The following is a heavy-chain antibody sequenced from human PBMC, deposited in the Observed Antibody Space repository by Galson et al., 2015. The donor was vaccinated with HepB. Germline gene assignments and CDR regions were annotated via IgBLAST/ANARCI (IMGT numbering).Heavy chain of an antibody. CDR1: GYTFSGNY. Sequence: SVKVSCKASGYTFSGNYMHWVRQAPGQGLEWMGWINPNSGGTNYAQKFQGRVTMTRDTSVSTAYMELSRLRSDDTAVYYCATKLGDAFDIWGQGTMVTVSS. V-gene: IGHV1-2*02. J-gene: IGHJ3*02. CDR3: ATKLGDAFDI. D-gene: IGHD7-27*01. CDR2: INPNSGGT.